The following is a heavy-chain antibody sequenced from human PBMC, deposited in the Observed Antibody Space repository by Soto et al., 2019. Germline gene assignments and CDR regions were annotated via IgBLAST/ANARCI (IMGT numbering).Heavy chain of an antibody. V-gene: IGHV3-33*01. CDR2: IWYDGSNK. Sequence: QVQLVESGGGVVQPGRSLRLSCAASGFTFSSYGMHWVRQAPGKGLEWVAVIWYDGSNKYYADSVKGRFTISRDNSKNTLYLQMNSLRAEDTAVYYCARDLIVGATTEKAYYYYSGMDVWGQGTTVTVSS. D-gene: IGHD1-26*01. CDR3: ARDLIVGATTEKAYYYYSGMDV. CDR1: GFTFSSYG. J-gene: IGHJ6*02.